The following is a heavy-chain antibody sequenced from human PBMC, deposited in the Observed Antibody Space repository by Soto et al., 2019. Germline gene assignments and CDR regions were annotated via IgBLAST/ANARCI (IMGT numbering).Heavy chain of an antibody. V-gene: IGHV3-23*01. Sequence: EVQLLESGGGLVQPGGSLRLSCAASGFTFSSYAMSWVRQAPGKGLEWVSAISGSGGSTYYADSVKGRFIISGDNSKNTVYLQLNRLRAGDTAVYYCAKAAVHTRPPLYCFDYWGQGTLVIVSS. CDR1: GFTFSSYA. CDR3: AKAAVHTRPPLYCFDY. J-gene: IGHJ4*02. CDR2: ISGSGGST. D-gene: IGHD6-25*01.